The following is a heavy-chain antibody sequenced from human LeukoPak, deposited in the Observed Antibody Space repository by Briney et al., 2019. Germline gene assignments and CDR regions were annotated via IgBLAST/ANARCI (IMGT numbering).Heavy chain of an antibody. CDR3: ARDEANWFDP. J-gene: IGHJ5*02. V-gene: IGHV3-21*01. Sequence: PGGSLRLSCAASGFTFSSYSMSWVRQAPGKGLEWVSSISSSSSYIYYAGSVKGRFTISRDNAKNSLYLQMNSLRAEDTAVYYCARDEANWFDPWGQGTLVTVSS. CDR2: ISSSSSYI. CDR1: GFTFSSYS.